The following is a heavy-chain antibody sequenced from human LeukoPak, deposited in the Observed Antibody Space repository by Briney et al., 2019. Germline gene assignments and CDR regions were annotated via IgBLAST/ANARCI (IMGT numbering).Heavy chain of an antibody. V-gene: IGHV3-43*01. CDR2: ISWDCGST. Sequence: PGGSLRLPCAASGFTFDDSTMHWVRQAPGKGLEWVSLISWDCGSTNYVDSLGGRFTISRDNNKNPLYLQMNSLRTEASALYYCAKDIDYGGDFGPPFDSWGQGTLVTVSS. CDR1: GFTFDDST. CDR3: AKDIDYGGDFGPPFDS. D-gene: IGHD4-23*01. J-gene: IGHJ4*02.